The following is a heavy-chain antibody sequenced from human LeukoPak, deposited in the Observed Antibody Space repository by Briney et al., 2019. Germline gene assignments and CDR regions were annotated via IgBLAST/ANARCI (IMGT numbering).Heavy chain of an antibody. Sequence: GGSLRLSCAASGFTFSNYGMLWVRQAPGKGLEWVAFIRYDGSHNYYADSVKGRLTISRDISKNTLFLQMNSLRPEDTAVYYCAKDKGGARIYFDSWGQGTLVTVSS. V-gene: IGHV3-30*02. CDR3: AKDKGGARIYFDS. D-gene: IGHD1-26*01. J-gene: IGHJ4*02. CDR2: IRYDGSHN. CDR1: GFTFSNYG.